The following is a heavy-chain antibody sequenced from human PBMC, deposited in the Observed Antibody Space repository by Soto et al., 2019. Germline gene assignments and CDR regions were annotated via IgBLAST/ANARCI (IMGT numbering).Heavy chain of an antibody. CDR3: AKRRGAGGHFDY. J-gene: IGHJ4*02. Sequence: DVQLLESGGGLVQPEGSLRLSCAASGFTFSSYAMGWVRQGPGKGLEWVAVVSIGGSTHYADSVRGRFTIYRDNSKNTLSLQMNSMTAEDKAVYFCAKRRGAGGHFDYWGEGALFPVTS. CDR2: VSIGGST. CDR1: GFTFSSYA. V-gene: IGHV3-23*01. D-gene: IGHD2-15*01.